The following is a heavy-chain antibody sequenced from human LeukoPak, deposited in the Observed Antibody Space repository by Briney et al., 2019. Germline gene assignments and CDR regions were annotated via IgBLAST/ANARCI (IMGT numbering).Heavy chain of an antibody. CDR1: EYTFTDYF. V-gene: IGHV1-2*02. Sequence: ASMKVSCKASEYTFTDYFIHWVRQAPGQGLEWMGWINPKSGDTNSAQNFQGRVTMTRDTFVNTVYMQLHRLRFDDTAVYYCARDGPGQKSNFDFWGQGTLVTASS. CDR3: ARDGPGQKSNFDF. CDR2: INPKSGDT. J-gene: IGHJ4*02.